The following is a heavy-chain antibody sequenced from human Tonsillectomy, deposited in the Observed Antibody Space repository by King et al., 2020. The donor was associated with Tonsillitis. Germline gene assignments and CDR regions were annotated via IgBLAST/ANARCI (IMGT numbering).Heavy chain of an antibody. V-gene: IGHV1-69*14. CDR2: IIPVFGTT. J-gene: IGHJ6*02. Sequence: QLVQSGAEVKKPGSSVKVSCKASGGTFSTYGLTWVRQAPGQGLEWMGGIIPVFGTTNYAQMFQGRVTISADTSTSTAYMELRSLNSEDTAVYYCASPREQLVRDYYYNGLDVWGQGTTVTVSS. CDR3: ASPREQLVRDYYYNGLDV. D-gene: IGHD6-13*01. CDR1: GGTFSTYG.